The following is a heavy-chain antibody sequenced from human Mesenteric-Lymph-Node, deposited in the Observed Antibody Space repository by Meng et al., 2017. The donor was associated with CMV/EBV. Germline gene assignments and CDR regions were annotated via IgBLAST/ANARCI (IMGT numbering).Heavy chain of an antibody. V-gene: IGHV7-4-1*02. CDR1: GYTFSSYG. CDR2: INTNTGNP. CDR3: ARDDHSYWGHFDD. D-gene: IGHD7-27*01. J-gene: IGHJ4*02. Sequence: CKASGYTFSSYGINWVRQAPGQGLEWMGWINTNTGNPTYAQGFTGRFVLSLDTSVRTAYLQISSLKAEDTAVYYCARDDHSYWGHFDDWGQGTLVTVSS.